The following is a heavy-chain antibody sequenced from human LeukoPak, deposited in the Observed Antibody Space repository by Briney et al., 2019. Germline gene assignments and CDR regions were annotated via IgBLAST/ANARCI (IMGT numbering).Heavy chain of an antibody. CDR2: IIPILGIA. Sequence: ASVKVSCKASGGTFSSYTISWVRQAPGQGLEWMGRIIPILGIANYAQKFQGRVTITADKSTSTAYMELSSLRSEDTAVYYCARAADTVVVPAASPHYYMDVWGKGTTVTVSS. CDR3: ARAADTVVVPAASPHYYMDV. CDR1: GGTFSSYT. J-gene: IGHJ6*03. D-gene: IGHD2-2*01. V-gene: IGHV1-69*02.